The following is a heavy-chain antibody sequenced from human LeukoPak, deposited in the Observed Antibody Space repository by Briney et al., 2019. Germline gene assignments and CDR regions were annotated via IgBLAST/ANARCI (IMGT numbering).Heavy chain of an antibody. CDR3: AGPRSSWYQTGEYFLY. V-gene: IGHV4-34*01. D-gene: IGHD6-19*01. CDR2: INQSGST. CDR1: NGSFSGYY. J-gene: IGHJ1*01. Sequence: SETLSLTCGVYNGSFSGYYWSWIRQTPGKGLEWIGEINQSGSTKYNPSLKSRVTISIDTSKNQFSPKLSSVTAADTAVYYCAGPRSSWYQTGEYFLYWGQGTLVTVSS.